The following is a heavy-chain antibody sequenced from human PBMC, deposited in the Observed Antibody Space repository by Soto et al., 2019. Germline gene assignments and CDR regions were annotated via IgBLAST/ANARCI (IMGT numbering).Heavy chain of an antibody. Sequence: QITLKESGPTLVEPTQTLTLTCTFSGFSLTTYAMGVGWIRQPPGEALEWLALIYWDDDKRYNPSLRSRLTITQDTSKNQVVLRMINMDPVDTATYFCAHKIYGEYIDYWGQGTLVTVSS. CDR1: GFSLTTYAMG. D-gene: IGHD3-10*01. CDR2: IYWDDDK. V-gene: IGHV2-5*02. CDR3: AHKIYGEYIDY. J-gene: IGHJ4*02.